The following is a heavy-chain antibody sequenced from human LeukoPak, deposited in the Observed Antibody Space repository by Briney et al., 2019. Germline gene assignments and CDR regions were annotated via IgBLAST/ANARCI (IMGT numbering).Heavy chain of an antibody. J-gene: IGHJ4*02. D-gene: IGHD6-19*01. CDR2: IYTSGST. CDR3: ARGVAGEVSLFDY. Sequence: PSDTLSLTCTVSGGSISSGSYYWRWIRQPAGKGVEWIGHIYTSGSTNYNPSLKSRITISVDTSQNQFSLKLSSVTAADTAVYYCARGVAGEVSLFDYGGEGTLVTVSS. V-gene: IGHV4-61*09. CDR1: GGSISSGSYY.